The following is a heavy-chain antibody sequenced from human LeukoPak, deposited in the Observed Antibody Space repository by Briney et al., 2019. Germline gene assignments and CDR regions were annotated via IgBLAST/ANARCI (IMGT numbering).Heavy chain of an antibody. CDR2: FDPEDGET. CDR1: GYTLTELP. CDR3: ATNVDTAMSTGVYYFDY. Sequence: ASVKVSCKVSGYTLTELPMHWVRQAPGKGLEWMGGFDPEDGETIYAQKFQGRVTMTEDTSTDTAYMGLSSLRSEDTAVYYCATNVDTAMSTGVYYFDYWGQGTLVTVSS. J-gene: IGHJ4*02. D-gene: IGHD5-18*01. V-gene: IGHV1-24*01.